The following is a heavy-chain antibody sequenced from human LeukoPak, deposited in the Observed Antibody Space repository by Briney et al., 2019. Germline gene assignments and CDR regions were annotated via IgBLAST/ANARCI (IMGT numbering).Heavy chain of an antibody. Sequence: SETLSLTCAVYGGSFSGYYWSWIRQPPGKGLEWIGEINHSGSTNYNPSLKSRVTISVDTSKNQFSLKLSSVTAADTAVYYCARDHLGYYYGMDVWGQGTTVTVSS. CDR2: INHSGST. V-gene: IGHV4-34*01. D-gene: IGHD7-27*01. CDR3: ARDHLGYYYGMDV. CDR1: GGSFSGYY. J-gene: IGHJ6*02.